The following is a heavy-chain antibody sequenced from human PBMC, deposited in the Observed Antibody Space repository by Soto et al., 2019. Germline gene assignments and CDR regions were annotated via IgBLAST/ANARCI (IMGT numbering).Heavy chain of an antibody. J-gene: IGHJ6*02. CDR1: GYTFTGYY. CDR2: INPNSGDT. V-gene: IGHV1-2*02. Sequence: QVQLVQSGTEVKRPGDSAKVSCKASGYTFTGYYVHWVRQAPGQGLEWMGWINPNSGDTYLAQRFQGRVTMNRDTSIGTAYMELRGLTSDDTAEYYCAKGGAIVAAGTRVYLYNAMDVWGQGTTVPVSS. D-gene: IGHD1-26*01. CDR3: AKGGAIVAAGTRVYLYNAMDV.